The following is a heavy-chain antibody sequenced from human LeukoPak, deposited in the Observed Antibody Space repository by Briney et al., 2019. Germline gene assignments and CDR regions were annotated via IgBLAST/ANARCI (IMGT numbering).Heavy chain of an antibody. J-gene: IGHJ4*02. Sequence: GGSLRLSCPASGFTFSSYAMSWVRQAPGKGLEWVSAISGSGGSTYYADSVKGRFTISRDNSKNTLYLQMNSLRAEDTAVYYCAKLDRAYDSSGYPFDYWGQGTLVTVSS. V-gene: IGHV3-23*01. CDR1: GFTFSSYA. CDR2: ISGSGGST. CDR3: AKLDRAYDSSGYPFDY. D-gene: IGHD3-22*01.